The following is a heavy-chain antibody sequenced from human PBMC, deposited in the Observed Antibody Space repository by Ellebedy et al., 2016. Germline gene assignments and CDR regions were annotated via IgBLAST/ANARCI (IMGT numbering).Heavy chain of an antibody. CDR3: TRDGSEWSRDY. CDR1: GFAFSISG. Sequence: GESLKISXAASGFAFSISGMTWIRKAPGKGLEWVATISRGAEAYYPDPLKGRFTISRNNAMNSVYLQLHSLNVDDTAVYYCTRDGSEWSRDYWGQGTLVTVSS. CDR2: ISRGAEA. D-gene: IGHD3-3*01. J-gene: IGHJ4*02. V-gene: IGHV3-21*06.